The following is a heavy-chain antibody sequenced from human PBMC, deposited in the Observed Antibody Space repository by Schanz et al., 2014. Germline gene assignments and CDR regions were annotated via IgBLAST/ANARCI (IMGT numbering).Heavy chain of an antibody. CDR3: ARGLVRYFAY. CDR2: INPNSGAT. Sequence: QVKLLQSGAEVKKPGASVKVSCKASGYTFTGYYMHWVRQAPGQGLEWMGQINPNSGATIYAQNFQGRVTMTRDTSISPANMELSRLRSDDTAVYYCARGLVRYFAYWGQGTLVTVSS. CDR1: GYTFTGYY. V-gene: IGHV1-2*06. J-gene: IGHJ4*02. D-gene: IGHD2-8*02.